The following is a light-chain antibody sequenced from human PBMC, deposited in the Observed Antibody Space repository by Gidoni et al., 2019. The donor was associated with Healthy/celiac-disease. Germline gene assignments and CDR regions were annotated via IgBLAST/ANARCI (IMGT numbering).Light chain of an antibody. CDR2: EVS. Sequence: QSALTHPPSASGSPGHSVTISSTGTSSDVGGYNYVSWYQQHPGKAPKLMIYEVSKRPSGVPDRFSCSKSGNTASLTVAGLQAEDEADYYCSSYAGSNNLVFGGGTKLTVL. CDR3: SSYAGSNNLV. J-gene: IGLJ2*01. CDR1: SSDVGGYNY. V-gene: IGLV2-8*01.